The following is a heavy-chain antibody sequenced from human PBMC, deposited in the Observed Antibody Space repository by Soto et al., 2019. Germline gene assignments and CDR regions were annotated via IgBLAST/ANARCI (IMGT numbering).Heavy chain of an antibody. CDR2: IIPILGIA. D-gene: IGHD3-10*01. CDR3: ARDDYFHGSGAFFDY. V-gene: IGHV1-69*08. CDR1: GGTFSSYT. J-gene: IGHJ4*02. Sequence: QVQLVQSGAEVKKPGSSVKVSCKASGGTFSSYTISWVRQAPGQGLEWMGRIIPILGIANYAQKFQGRVKISADISSMITYIVLSSLRYEDTAVYFCARDDYFHGSGAFFDYWGQGTLVTVSS.